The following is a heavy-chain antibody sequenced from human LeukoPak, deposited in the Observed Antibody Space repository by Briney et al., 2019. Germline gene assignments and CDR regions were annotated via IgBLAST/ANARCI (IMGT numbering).Heavy chain of an antibody. V-gene: IGHV3-23*01. CDR3: AKALFGDRRVGAFDI. Sequence: GGSLRLSCAASGFTFSSYAMSWVRQAPEKGLEWVSTISGSGGRTYYADSVKGRFTISRDNSKKTLYLQMNSLRAEDTAIYCCAKALFGDRRVGAFDIWGLGTMLTVSS. CDR2: ISGSGGRT. CDR1: GFTFSSYA. D-gene: IGHD3-10*02. J-gene: IGHJ3*02.